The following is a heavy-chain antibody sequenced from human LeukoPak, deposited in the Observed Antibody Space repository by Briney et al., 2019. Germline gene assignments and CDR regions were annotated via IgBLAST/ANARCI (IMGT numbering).Heavy chain of an antibody. Sequence: GGSLRLSCAASGFSFSAIYMSWVRQTPGQGLEWVANINVDGTAEYYVDSVKGRFTISRDNAKNSLYLQMNSLRAEDTAVYYCARDPYRFAFDIWGQGTVVLVSS. V-gene: IGHV3-7*03. D-gene: IGHD1-26*01. CDR1: GFSFSAIY. CDR2: INVDGTAE. J-gene: IGHJ3*02. CDR3: ARDPYRFAFDI.